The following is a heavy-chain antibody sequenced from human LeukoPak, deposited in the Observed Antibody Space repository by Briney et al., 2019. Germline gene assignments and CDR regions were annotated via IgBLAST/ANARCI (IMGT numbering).Heavy chain of an antibody. Sequence: ASVKVSCKASGGTFSSYAISWVRQAPGQGLEWMGGIIPIFGTANYAQKFQGRVTITADESTSTAYMELSSLRSEDTAVYYCARDRSSVAAAGMYNWFDPWGQGTLVTVSS. J-gene: IGHJ5*02. CDR2: IIPIFGTA. CDR3: ARDRSSVAAAGMYNWFDP. CDR1: GGTFSSYA. D-gene: IGHD6-13*01. V-gene: IGHV1-69*13.